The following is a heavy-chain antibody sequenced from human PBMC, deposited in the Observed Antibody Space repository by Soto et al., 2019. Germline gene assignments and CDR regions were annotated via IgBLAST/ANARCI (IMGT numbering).Heavy chain of an antibody. V-gene: IGHV1-18*01. CDR2: INTYNGNT. Sequence: QVQLVQSGGEVRKPGASVKVSCQTSGYTFNIFGIGWVRQAPGQGLEWMGWINTYNGNTDYAQKLQGRVTMNTDTSTSIAYMDLRGLRSDDTAVYYCARAIAGGYGHTTLDYWGQGTLLTVSS. CDR1: GYTFNIFG. CDR3: ARAIAGGYGHTTLDY. D-gene: IGHD5-18*01. J-gene: IGHJ4*02.